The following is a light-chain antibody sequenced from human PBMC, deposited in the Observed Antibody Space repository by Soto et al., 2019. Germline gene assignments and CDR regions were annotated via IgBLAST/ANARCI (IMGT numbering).Light chain of an antibody. CDR2: NNN. Sequence: QSVLTQPPSASGTPGQRVTISCSGSSSNIGSNPVHWYQQVPGTAPKLLIHNNNQRPSGVPARFSGSKSGTSASLASSGLQSEDEAESYCAACDASLNGVLFGGGTKLTV. J-gene: IGLJ2*01. V-gene: IGLV1-44*01. CDR1: SSNIGSNP. CDR3: AACDASLNGVL.